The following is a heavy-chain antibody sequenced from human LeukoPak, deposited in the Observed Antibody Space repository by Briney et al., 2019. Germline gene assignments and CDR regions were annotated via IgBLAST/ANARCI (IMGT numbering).Heavy chain of an antibody. Sequence: PSETLSLTCAVYGGSFSGYYWSWLRQPPGKGLEWIGEINHSGSTNYNPSLKSRVTISVDTSKNQFSLKLSSVTAADTAVYYCARSRGGSGWDPWGQGTLVTVSS. D-gene: IGHD6-19*01. CDR2: INHSGST. CDR3: ARSRGGSGWDP. V-gene: IGHV4-34*01. CDR1: GGSFSGYY. J-gene: IGHJ4*02.